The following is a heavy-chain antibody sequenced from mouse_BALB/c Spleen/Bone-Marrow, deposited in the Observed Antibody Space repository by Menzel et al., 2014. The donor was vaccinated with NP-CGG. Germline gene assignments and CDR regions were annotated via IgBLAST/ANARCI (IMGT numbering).Heavy chain of an antibody. CDR3: TRYTYGDYPYYYAMDY. Sequence: QVQLQQSGAELVKPGASVKLSCKASGYTFTSYYMYWVKQRPGQGPEWIGGINPSNGGTNFNEKFKSKATLTVDKSSSAAYMQLGSLTSEDSAAYYCTRYTYGDYPYYYAMDYWGQGTSVTVSS. CDR1: GYTFTSYY. D-gene: IGHD2-13*01. CDR2: INPSNGGT. J-gene: IGHJ4*01. V-gene: IGHV1S81*02.